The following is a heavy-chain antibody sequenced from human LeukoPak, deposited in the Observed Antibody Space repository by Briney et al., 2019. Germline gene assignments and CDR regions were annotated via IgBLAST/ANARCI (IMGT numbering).Heavy chain of an antibody. D-gene: IGHD1/OR15-1a*01. CDR2: ISYDGNSQ. Sequence: GRSLRLSCAASGFTFSNYAIHWVRQAPGRGLEWVAAISYDGNSQTYGAPAKGRFTITRDNSKNTVYLQINTLRIDDAATNSCSKPYPTLTTSAVLDNWGQEALVTVSS. CDR3: SKPYPTLTTSAVLDN. CDR1: GFTFSNYA. J-gene: IGHJ4*02. V-gene: IGHV3-30*18.